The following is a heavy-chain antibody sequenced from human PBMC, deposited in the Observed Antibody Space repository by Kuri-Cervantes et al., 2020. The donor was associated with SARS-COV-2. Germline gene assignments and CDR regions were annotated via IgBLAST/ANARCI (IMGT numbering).Heavy chain of an antibody. CDR2: IYPGDSDT. CDR3: ARRAYDEQLDYYYMDV. Sequence: GESLKISCKGSGYSFTSYWNGWVRQMPGKGLEWMGIIYPGDSDTRYSPSCQGQVTISADKCICTAFLQWSSPTASDTAIYFCARRAYDEQLDYYYMDVWGKGTPVTVSS. CDR1: GYSFTSYW. J-gene: IGHJ6*03. D-gene: IGHD3-3*01. V-gene: IGHV5-51*01.